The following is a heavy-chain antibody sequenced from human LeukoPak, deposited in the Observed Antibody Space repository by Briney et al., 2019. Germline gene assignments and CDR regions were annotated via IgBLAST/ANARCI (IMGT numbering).Heavy chain of an antibody. Sequence: PSETLSLTCAVYGGSFSGYYWSWIRQPPGKGLEWIGEINHSGSTYYNPSLKSRVTISVDTSKNQFSLKLSSVTAADTAVYYCARHMRGYSYGPDQGHWGQGTLVTVSS. CDR2: INHSGST. V-gene: IGHV4-34*01. J-gene: IGHJ4*02. D-gene: IGHD5-18*01. CDR1: GGSFSGYY. CDR3: ARHMRGYSYGPDQGH.